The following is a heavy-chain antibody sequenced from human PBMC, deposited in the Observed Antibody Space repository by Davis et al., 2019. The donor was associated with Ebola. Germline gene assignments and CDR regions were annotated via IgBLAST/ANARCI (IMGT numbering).Heavy chain of an antibody. Sequence: SETLSLTCAVYGGSFSGYYWSWIRQPPGKGLEWIGEINHSGSTNYNPSLKSRVTISVDTSKNQFSLKLSSVTAADTAVYYCARVLSGDCCYFDYWGQGTLVTVSS. V-gene: IGHV4-34*01. D-gene: IGHD2-21*02. CDR2: INHSGST. CDR3: ARVLSGDCCYFDY. J-gene: IGHJ4*02. CDR1: GGSFSGYY.